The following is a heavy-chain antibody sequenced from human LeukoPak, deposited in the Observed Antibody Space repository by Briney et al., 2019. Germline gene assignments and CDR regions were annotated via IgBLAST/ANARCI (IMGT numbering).Heavy chain of an antibody. J-gene: IGHJ4*02. Sequence: GGSLRLSCAASGFTFGNYWMSWVRQAPGKGLEWVANIKRDGTRNYYVDSVKGRFTISRDNTKNSLYLQMNSLRTADTAVYYCARDNGSGIAFYFVFWGEGALVTVSS. CDR3: ARDNGSGIAFYFVF. CDR2: IKRDGTRN. CDR1: GFTFGNYW. D-gene: IGHD3-10*01. V-gene: IGHV3-7*03.